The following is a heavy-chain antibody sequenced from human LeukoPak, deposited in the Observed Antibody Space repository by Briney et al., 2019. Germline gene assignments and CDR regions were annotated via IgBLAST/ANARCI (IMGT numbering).Heavy chain of an antibody. V-gene: IGHV3-48*01. J-gene: IGHJ4*02. Sequence: GGSLRLSCAASGFTFSSYSMNWVRQAPGKGLEWISYIGISSGNTKYADSVKGRFTISGDKAKNSVYLQMNSLRAEDTAVYYCARDTKYAFDNWGQGTLVTVSS. CDR3: ARDTKYAFDN. CDR2: IGISSGNT. CDR1: GFTFSSYS. D-gene: IGHD2-2*01.